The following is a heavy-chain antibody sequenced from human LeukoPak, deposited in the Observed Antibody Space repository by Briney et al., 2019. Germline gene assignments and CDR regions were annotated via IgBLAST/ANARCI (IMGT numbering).Heavy chain of an antibody. CDR1: GYTFTGYY. J-gene: IGHJ4*02. V-gene: IGHV1-2*02. CDR2: INPNSGGT. CDR3: VTDSVPYYDILTGTFDY. Sequence: ASVKLSCKASGYTFTGYYMHWVRHAPGQGLEWMGWINPNSGGTNYAQKFQGRVTMTRDTSISTAYMELSRLRSDDTAVYYCVTDSVPYYDILTGTFDYWGQGTLVTVSS. D-gene: IGHD3-9*01.